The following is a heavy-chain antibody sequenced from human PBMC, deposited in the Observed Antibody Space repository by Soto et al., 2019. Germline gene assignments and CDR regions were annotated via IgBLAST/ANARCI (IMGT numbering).Heavy chain of an antibody. V-gene: IGHV5-10-1*01. CDR3: ARSITVAENYGMDV. Sequence: GESLKISCKGSGYSFTTYWISWVRQMPGKGLEWMGRIDPSDSYTNYSPSFQGHVTISVDKSISTAYLQWSSLKASDTAMYYCARSITVAENYGMDVWGQGTTVTVSS. CDR1: GYSFTTYW. J-gene: IGHJ6*02. CDR2: IDPSDSYT. D-gene: IGHD6-19*01.